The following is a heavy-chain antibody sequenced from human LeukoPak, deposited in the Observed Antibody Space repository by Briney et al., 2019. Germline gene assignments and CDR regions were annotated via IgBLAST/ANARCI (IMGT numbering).Heavy chain of an antibody. CDR1: GGSLTSYA. D-gene: IGHD5-18*01. J-gene: IGHJ4*02. V-gene: IGHV1-69*05. Sequence: SVKVSCKASGGSLTSYAISRVRQAPGQGLEWMGGVIPIFGTTNYAQKFQGRVTITTDESTSTAYMELSSLTSEDSALYYCARGVGGYSYGPFDYWGQGTLVAVSS. CDR3: ARGVGGYSYGPFDY. CDR2: VIPIFGTT.